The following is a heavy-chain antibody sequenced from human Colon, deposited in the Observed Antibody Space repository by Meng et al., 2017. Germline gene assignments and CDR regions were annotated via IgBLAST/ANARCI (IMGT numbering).Heavy chain of an antibody. J-gene: IGHJ1*01. CDR3: VQLLNGYFLS. CDR1: GFIFSTYA. Sequence: EVQLLESGGGLIQPGGSLRLSCAASGFIFSTYAMIWVRQVPGKGLEWVSSITSSGDRAYYADSVKGRSTIFRDNSKNTLYLQMNSLRAEDTAIYNCVQLLNGYFLSWGQGTLVTVSS. V-gene: IGHV3-23*01. CDR2: ITSSGDRA. D-gene: IGHD5-18*01.